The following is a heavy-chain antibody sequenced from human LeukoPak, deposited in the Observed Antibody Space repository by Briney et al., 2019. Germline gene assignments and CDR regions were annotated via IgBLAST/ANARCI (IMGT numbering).Heavy chain of an antibody. V-gene: IGHV1-2*06. J-gene: IGHJ4*02. Sequence: GASVKVSCKASGYTFTTYYIHWVRQAPGRGLEWMGRINPNRGVTNYAQKFQGKVTMTSDTSISTAYMELSSLRSEDTAVYYCARGYDFWSGYYNFDYWGQGTLVTVSS. D-gene: IGHD3-3*01. CDR2: INPNRGVT. CDR1: GYTFTTYY. CDR3: ARGYDFWSGYYNFDY.